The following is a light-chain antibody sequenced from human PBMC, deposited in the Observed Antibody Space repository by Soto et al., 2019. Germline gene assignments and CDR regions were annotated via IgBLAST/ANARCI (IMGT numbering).Light chain of an antibody. CDR1: QDIGND. Sequence: AIQMTQSPSSLSASIGDRVTITCRASQDIGNDLGWYQQKPRKAPNLLIYAASSLESGVPSRFSGSGSATEFTLTISSLQPDDFATYYCQQYYSHSTFGQGTKVDIK. CDR2: AAS. V-gene: IGKV1-6*01. J-gene: IGKJ1*01. CDR3: QQYYSHST.